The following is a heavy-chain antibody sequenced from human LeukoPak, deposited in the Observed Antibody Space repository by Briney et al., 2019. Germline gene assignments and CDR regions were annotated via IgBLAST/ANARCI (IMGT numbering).Heavy chain of an antibody. CDR2: IYYSGST. Sequence: SETLSLTCTVSGGSISSYYWSWIRRPPGKGLEWIGYIYYSGSTNYNPSLKSRVTISVDTSKNQFSLKLSSVTAADTTVYYCARHLSVAGEYYYYGMDVWGQGTTVTVSS. J-gene: IGHJ6*02. D-gene: IGHD6-19*01. V-gene: IGHV4-59*08. CDR1: GGSISSYY. CDR3: ARHLSVAGEYYYYGMDV.